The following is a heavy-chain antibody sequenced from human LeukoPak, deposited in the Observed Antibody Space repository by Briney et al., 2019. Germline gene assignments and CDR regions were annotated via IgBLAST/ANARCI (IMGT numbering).Heavy chain of an antibody. CDR2: IWYDGGNK. CDR1: RFTFSSYG. CDR3: ARGGGYTYGLPLDY. D-gene: IGHD5-18*01. V-gene: IGHV3-33*01. J-gene: IGHJ4*02. Sequence: PGGSLRLSCAASRFTFSSYGMHWVRQAPNKGLEWVAVIWYDGGNKYYADSVQGRFTISRDNSKNTVYLQMNSLRAEDTAVYYCARGGGYTYGLPLDYWGQGTLVTVSS.